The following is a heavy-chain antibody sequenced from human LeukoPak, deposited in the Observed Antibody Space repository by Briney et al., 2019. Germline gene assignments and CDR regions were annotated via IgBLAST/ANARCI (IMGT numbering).Heavy chain of an antibody. V-gene: IGHV3-21*01. CDR3: ASVLAYYDFWSGYSDY. J-gene: IGHJ4*02. CDR2: ISKSSSYI. D-gene: IGHD3-3*01. CDR1: GFTFSSYF. Sequence: PGGSLRLSCAASGFTFSSYFMNWVRQAPGRGLEWVSSISKSSSYIYYADSVRGRFTISRDNAKKSLYLQMNSLRGEDPAVSYCASVLAYYDFWSGYSDYWGRGTVVSVST.